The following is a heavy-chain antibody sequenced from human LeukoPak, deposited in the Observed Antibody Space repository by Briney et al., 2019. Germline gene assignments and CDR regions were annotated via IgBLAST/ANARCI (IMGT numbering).Heavy chain of an antibody. CDR3: ARGGSSGWG. CDR2: INPNSGGT. D-gene: IGHD6-19*01. CDR1: GGTFSSYA. J-gene: IGHJ4*02. V-gene: IGHV1-2*02. Sequence: ASVKVSCKASGGTFSSYAISWVRQAPGQGLEWMGWINPNSGGTNYAQKFQGRVTMTRDTSISTAYMELSRLRSDDTAVYYCARGGSSGWGWGQGTLVTVSS.